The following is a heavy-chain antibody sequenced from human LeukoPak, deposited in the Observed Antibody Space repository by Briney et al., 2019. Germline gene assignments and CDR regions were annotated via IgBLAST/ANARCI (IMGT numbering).Heavy chain of an antibody. CDR3: ASDRVQDSGYDWGSFDP. D-gene: IGHD5-12*01. V-gene: IGHV3-21*01. Sequence: PGGSLRLSCAASGFTFSSYSMNWVRQAPGKGLEWVSSISSSSSYIYYADSVKGRFTISRDNAKNSLYLQMNSLRAEDTAVYYCASDRVQDSGYDWGSFDPWGQGTLVTVSS. CDR2: ISSSSSYI. J-gene: IGHJ5*02. CDR1: GFTFSSYS.